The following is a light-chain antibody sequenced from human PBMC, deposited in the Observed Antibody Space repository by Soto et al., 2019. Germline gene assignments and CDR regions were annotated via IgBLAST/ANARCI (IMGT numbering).Light chain of an antibody. CDR3: SSYTSSSTPYV. CDR1: SSDVGGYNY. V-gene: IGLV2-14*01. CDR2: EVS. Sequence: QSVLTQPASVSGSPGQSITISCTGTSSDVGGYNYVSWYQQHPGKAPKLMIYEVSNRPLGGSNRFSGSKSGNTASLTISGLQAEDEADYYCSSYTSSSTPYVFGTGTKLTVL. J-gene: IGLJ1*01.